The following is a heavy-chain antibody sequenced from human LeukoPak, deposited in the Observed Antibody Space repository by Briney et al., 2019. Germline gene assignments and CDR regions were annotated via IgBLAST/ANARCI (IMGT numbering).Heavy chain of an antibody. V-gene: IGHV4-59*12. CDR2: VYYSGST. Sequence: PSETLSLTCTVSISTYYWSWIRQPPGKGLEWIGYVYYSGSTKYNPSLKSRVSISVDTSKNQFSLKLSSVTAADTAVYYCARGGDSSGYYYSIDYWGQGTLVTVSS. J-gene: IGHJ4*02. D-gene: IGHD3-22*01. CDR1: ISTYY. CDR3: ARGGDSSGYYYSIDY.